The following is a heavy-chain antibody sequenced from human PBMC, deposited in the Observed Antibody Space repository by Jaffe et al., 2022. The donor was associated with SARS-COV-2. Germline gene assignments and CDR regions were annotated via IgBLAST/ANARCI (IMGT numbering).Heavy chain of an antibody. CDR2: IYYSGST. V-gene: IGHV4-59*01. CDR3: ARSLLRQPADY. J-gene: IGHJ4*02. CDR1: GGSISSFY. Sequence: QVQLQESGPGLVKPSETLSLTCTVSGGSISSFYWNWIRQPPGKGLEWIAYIYYSGSTNYNPSLKSRVTISLDTSRNQFSLKLSSVTAADTAVYYCARSLLRQPADYWGQGTLVTVSS. D-gene: IGHD6-13*01.